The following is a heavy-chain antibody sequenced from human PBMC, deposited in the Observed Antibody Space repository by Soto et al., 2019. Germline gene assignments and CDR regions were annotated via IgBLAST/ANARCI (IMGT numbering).Heavy chain of an antibody. D-gene: IGHD6-13*01. CDR3: ARDLGQQLFDY. J-gene: IGHJ4*02. CDR2: ISAYNGNK. V-gene: IGHV1-18*01. Sequence: QVQLVQSGAEVKKPGASVKVSCKASGYTFTSYGISWVRQAPGQGLVWRGWISAYNGNKKYAQKLQGRVTMTTDTSTSKGYMELSSLTSDDAAVYYYARDLGQQLFDYWGPGTLVTVSS. CDR1: GYTFTSYG.